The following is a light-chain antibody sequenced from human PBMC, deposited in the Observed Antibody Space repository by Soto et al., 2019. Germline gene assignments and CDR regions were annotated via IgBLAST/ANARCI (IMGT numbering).Light chain of an antibody. CDR2: AAS. Sequence: DIQMTQSPSSLSAYVGDRVTITCRASQSISNYLNWYQQKPGKAPKFLIYAASSLESGVPSRFSGSGSGTDFTLTISSLQPEDFATYYCQQSYNTPLTFGGGTKVDIK. CDR3: QQSYNTPLT. J-gene: IGKJ4*01. V-gene: IGKV1-39*01. CDR1: QSISNY.